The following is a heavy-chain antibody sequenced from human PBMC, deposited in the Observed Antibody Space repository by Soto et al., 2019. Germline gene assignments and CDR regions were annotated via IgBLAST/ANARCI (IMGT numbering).Heavy chain of an antibody. CDR1: GISIDNYY. J-gene: IGHJ5*02. V-gene: IGHV4-4*07. CDR2: IYSSGTT. Sequence: QVQLQQSGPGLVKPSETLSLTCTVSGISIDNYYCSWIRQSAGKGLEWIGRIYSSGTTNSNPSLRRRVPMSVDMPKSQFSLNVRSVTAADTAVYYCVRDVGGSGWFAPWGQGTLVTVSS. CDR3: VRDVGGSGWFAP.